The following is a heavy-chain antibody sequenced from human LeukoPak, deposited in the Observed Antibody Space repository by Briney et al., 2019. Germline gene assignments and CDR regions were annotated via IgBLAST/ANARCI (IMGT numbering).Heavy chain of an antibody. D-gene: IGHD3-22*01. J-gene: IGHJ4*02. CDR3: AKDSSADDSSGYSYYFDY. CDR1: GFTISSYE. CDR2: ISSSGSTT. Sequence: GGSLRLSCAASGFTISSYEMSWVRQAPGKGLEWVSDISSSGSTTSYADSVKGRFTISRDNAKNSLNLQMNSLRAEDTAVYYCAKDSSADDSSGYSYYFDYWGQGTLVTVSS. V-gene: IGHV3-48*03.